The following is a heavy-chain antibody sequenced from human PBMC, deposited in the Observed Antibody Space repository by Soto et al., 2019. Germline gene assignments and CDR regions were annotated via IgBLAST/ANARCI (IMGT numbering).Heavy chain of an antibody. D-gene: IGHD6-13*01. J-gene: IGHJ6*02. Sequence: TLSLTCTVSGGSISSSSYYWGWIRQPPGKGLEWIGSIYYSGSTYYNPSLKSRVTISVDTSKNQFSLKLSSVTAADTAVYYCGSSSEGDYYYGMDVWGQGTTVTVSS. CDR1: GGSISSSSYY. V-gene: IGHV4-39*01. CDR3: GSSSEGDYYYGMDV. CDR2: IYYSGST.